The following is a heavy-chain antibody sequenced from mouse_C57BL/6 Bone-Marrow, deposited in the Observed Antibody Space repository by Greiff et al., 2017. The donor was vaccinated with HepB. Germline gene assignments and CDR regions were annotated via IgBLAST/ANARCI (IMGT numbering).Heavy chain of an antibody. CDR2: IYPGNSDT. CDR1: GYTFTSYW. Sequence: EVQLQQSGTVLARPGASVKMSCKTSGYTFTSYWMHWVKQRPGQGLEWIGAIYPGNSDTSYNQKFKGKAKLTAVTSASTAYMELSSLTNEDSAVYYCTRGAYYSNYYAMDYGGQGTSVTVSS. D-gene: IGHD2-5*01. CDR3: TRGAYYSNYYAMDY. J-gene: IGHJ4*01. V-gene: IGHV1-5*01.